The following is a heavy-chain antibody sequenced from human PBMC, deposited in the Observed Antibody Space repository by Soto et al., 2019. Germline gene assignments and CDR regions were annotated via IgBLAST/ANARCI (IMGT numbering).Heavy chain of an antibody. J-gene: IGHJ4*02. CDR3: ASIRRNYYDSSGPNDY. CDR2: IYYSGST. CDR1: GGSISSSSYY. V-gene: IGHV4-39*01. Sequence: QLQLQESGPGLVKPSETLSLTCTVSGGSISSSSYYWGWIRQPPGKGLEWIGSIYYSGSTYYNPSLKSRVTISVDTSKNHFSLKLSSVTAADTAVYYCASIRRNYYDSSGPNDYWGQGTLVTLSS. D-gene: IGHD3-22*01.